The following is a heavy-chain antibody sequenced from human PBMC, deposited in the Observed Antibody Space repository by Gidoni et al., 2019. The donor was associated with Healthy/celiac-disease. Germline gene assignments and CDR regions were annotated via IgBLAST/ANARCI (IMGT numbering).Heavy chain of an antibody. Sequence: QVQLQESGPGLVKPSETLSLTCTVSGGSISRYYWSWIRQPPGKGLEWIGYIYYSGSTNYNPSLKSRVTISVDTSKNQFSLKLSSVTAADTAVYYCARSYPAYYDFWSGYSFDYWGQGTLVTVSS. CDR1: GGSISRYY. J-gene: IGHJ4*02. CDR2: IYYSGST. V-gene: IGHV4-59*01. CDR3: ARSYPAYYDFWSGYSFDY. D-gene: IGHD3-3*01.